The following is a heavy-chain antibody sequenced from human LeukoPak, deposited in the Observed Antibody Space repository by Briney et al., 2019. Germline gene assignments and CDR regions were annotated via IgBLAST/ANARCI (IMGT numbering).Heavy chain of an antibody. D-gene: IGHD2-2*01. J-gene: IGHJ3*02. CDR3: AREGTCSSTSCMGDAFDI. V-gene: IGHV3-30-3*01. CDR1: GFTFSSYA. CDR2: ISYDGSNK. Sequence: PGRSLRLSCAASGFTFSSYAMHWVRQAPGKGLEWVAVISYDGSNKYYVDSVKGRFTISRDNSKNTLYPQMNSLRAEDTAVYYCAREGTCSSTSCMGDAFDIWGQGTMVTVSS.